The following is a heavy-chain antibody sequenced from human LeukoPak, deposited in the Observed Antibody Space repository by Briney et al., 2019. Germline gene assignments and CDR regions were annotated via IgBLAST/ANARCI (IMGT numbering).Heavy chain of an antibody. V-gene: IGHV3-20*01. CDR2: INWNGGST. D-gene: IGHD1-20*01. J-gene: IGHJ4*02. Sequence: PGGSLRLSCAASGFTFDDYGMSWVRQAPGKGLEWVSGINWNGGSTGYADSVKGRFTISRDNAKNSLYLQMNSLRAEDTALYHCARVRGVDNWNDVWGWFDYWGQGTLVTVSS. CDR3: ARVRGVDNWNDVWGWFDY. CDR1: GFTFDDYG.